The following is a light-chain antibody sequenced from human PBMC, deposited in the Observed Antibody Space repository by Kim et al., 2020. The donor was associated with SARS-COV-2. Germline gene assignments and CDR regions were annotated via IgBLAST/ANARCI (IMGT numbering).Light chain of an antibody. CDR1: SLRSNY. V-gene: IGLV3-19*01. CDR2: GKN. J-gene: IGLJ3*02. Sequence: SSELTQDPAVSVALGQTVRITCQGDSLRSNYASWYQQKPGQAPVLVIYGKNNRPSGIPDRLSGSSSGNTASLTITGAQAEDEADYYCNSRDSSAFHWVF. CDR3: NSRDSSAFHWV.